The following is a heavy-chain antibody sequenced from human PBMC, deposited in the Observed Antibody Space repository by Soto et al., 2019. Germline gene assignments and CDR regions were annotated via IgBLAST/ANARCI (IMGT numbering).Heavy chain of an antibody. J-gene: IGHJ6*01. CDR2: VNIDGSIT. Sequence: VQLVESGGGSVQPGGSLRLSCAASGFTFSSHWMHWVRQAPGKGLVWVSRVNIDGSITNYADSVRGRFSISRDNAKNTLYMKMSGRGAEDTAVYYRTRAGPATCPSISCFACSPGVLGKGTTVTVSS. D-gene: IGHD2-2*01. V-gene: IGHV3-74*01. CDR3: TRAGPATCPSISCFACSPGV. CDR1: GFTFSSHW.